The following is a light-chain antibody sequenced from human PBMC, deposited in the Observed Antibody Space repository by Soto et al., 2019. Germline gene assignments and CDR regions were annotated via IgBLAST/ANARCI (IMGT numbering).Light chain of an antibody. CDR2: DAS. CDR3: QQRSNWLIT. J-gene: IGKJ5*01. V-gene: IGKV3-11*01. Sequence: EIMLTQSPATLSLSPGERATLSCRASQSVRHYLAWYQQKPGQAPRLLIYDASNRATGIPARFSGSGSGTDFTLTISSLEPEDFAVYYCQQRSNWLITFGQGTRLEIK. CDR1: QSVRHY.